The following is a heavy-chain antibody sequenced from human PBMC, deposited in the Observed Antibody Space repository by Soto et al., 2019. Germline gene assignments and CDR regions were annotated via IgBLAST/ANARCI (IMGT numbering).Heavy chain of an antibody. D-gene: IGHD2-15*01. Sequence: QLLESGGGLVQPGGSLRLSCEASGFSFSRNAMSWVRQAPGKGLEWVSSISSGGNTYYADSVKGRFTISRDNSKNTQSLQMTSLGAEDTAVYYCAKLGYCTGGTCYLDYYYGVEVWGQGTTVTVS. CDR1: GFSFSRNA. CDR2: ISSGGNT. V-gene: IGHV3-23*01. CDR3: AKLGYCTGGTCYLDYYYGVEV. J-gene: IGHJ6*02.